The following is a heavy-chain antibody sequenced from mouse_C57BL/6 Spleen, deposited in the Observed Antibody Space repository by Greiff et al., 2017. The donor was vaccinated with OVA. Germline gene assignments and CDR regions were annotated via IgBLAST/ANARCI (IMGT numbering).Heavy chain of an antibody. CDR3: ARNYYGSSYGYFDV. D-gene: IGHD1-1*01. Sequence: EVQLQQSGPELVKPGASVKISCKASGYSLTDYNMNWVKQSNGKSLEWIGVINPNYGTTSYNQKFKGKATLTVDQSSSTAYMQLNSLTSEDSAVYYCARNYYGSSYGYFDVWGTGTTVTVSS. CDR1: GYSLTDYN. CDR2: INPNYGTT. J-gene: IGHJ1*03. V-gene: IGHV1-39*01.